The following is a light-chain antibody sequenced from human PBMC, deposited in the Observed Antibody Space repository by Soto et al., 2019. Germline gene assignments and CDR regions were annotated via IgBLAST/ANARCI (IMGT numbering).Light chain of an antibody. CDR3: QQRSDWPPIT. CDR2: DAS. V-gene: IGKV3D-20*02. Sequence: EIVLTQSPATLSLSQGERATLSCGASQSVSSSYLAWYQQKPGLAPRLLIYDASSRATGIPDRFSGSGSGTDFTLTISSLEPEDFAVYYCQQRSDWPPITFGQGTRLEIK. CDR1: QSVSSSY. J-gene: IGKJ5*01.